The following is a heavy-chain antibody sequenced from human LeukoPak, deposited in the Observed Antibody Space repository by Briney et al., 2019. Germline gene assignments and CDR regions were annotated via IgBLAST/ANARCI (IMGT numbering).Heavy chain of an antibody. V-gene: IGHV1-69*05. CDR2: IIPIFGTA. D-gene: IGHD2-2*01. CDR1: GGTFSSYA. J-gene: IGHJ6*03. CDR3: ASDGAYCSSTSCPGDYYYYYMDV. Sequence: SVKVSCKASGGTFSSYAISWVRQAPGQGLEWMGGIIPIFGTANYAQKFQGRVTITTDESTSTAYMELSSLRSEDTAVYYCASDGAYCSSTSCPGDYYYYYMDVWGKGTTVTVSS.